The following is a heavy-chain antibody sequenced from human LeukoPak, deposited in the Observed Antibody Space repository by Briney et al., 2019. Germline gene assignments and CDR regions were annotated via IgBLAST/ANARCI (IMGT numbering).Heavy chain of an antibody. CDR3: ASRDILTGQHYFDY. CDR2: IYTSGST. CDR1: GGSISSYY. Sequence: SETLSLTCTVSGGSISSYYWSWIRQPAGKGLEWIGRIYTSGSTNYNPSLKSRVTMSVDTSKNQFSLKLSSVTAADTAVYYCASRDILTGQHYFDYWGQGTLVTVSS. D-gene: IGHD3-9*01. V-gene: IGHV4-4*07. J-gene: IGHJ4*02.